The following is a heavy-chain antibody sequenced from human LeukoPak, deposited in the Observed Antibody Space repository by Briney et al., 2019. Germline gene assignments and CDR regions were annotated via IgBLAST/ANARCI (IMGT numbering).Heavy chain of an antibody. CDR3: AKVDIVATIDAGRLVDY. D-gene: IGHD5-12*01. V-gene: IGHV3-30*18. CDR1: GFTFSSYG. Sequence: GGSLRLSCAASGFTFSSYGMQWFRQDPDKGLEWVAAISNDGSNKYYADSVKGRFTISRDNSKNTLYLQMNSLRAEDTAVYYCAKVDIVATIDAGRLVDYWGQGTLVTVSS. J-gene: IGHJ4*02. CDR2: ISNDGSNK.